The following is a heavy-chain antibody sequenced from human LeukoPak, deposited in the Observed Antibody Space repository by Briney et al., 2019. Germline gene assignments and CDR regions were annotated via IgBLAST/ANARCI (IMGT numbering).Heavy chain of an antibody. CDR1: GFTFSSYG. CDR3: AKDPGSESGYFDY. J-gene: IGHJ4*02. D-gene: IGHD3-9*01. CDR2: ISYDGSNK. Sequence: GGSLRLSCAASGFTFSSYGTHWVRQAPGKGLEWVAVISYDGSNKYYADSVKGRFTISRDNSKNTLYLQMNSLRAEDTAVYYCAKDPGSESGYFDYWGQRTLVTVSS. V-gene: IGHV3-30*18.